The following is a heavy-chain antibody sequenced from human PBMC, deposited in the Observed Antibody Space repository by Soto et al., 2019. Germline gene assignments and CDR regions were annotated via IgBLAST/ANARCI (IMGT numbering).Heavy chain of an antibody. V-gene: IGHV1-69*02. CDR3: AMEYCSSTSCYRDY. Sequence: QFQLVQSGAEVKKPGSSVKVSCKASGGTFSSYTISWVRQAPGQGLEWMGRIIPILGIANYAQKFHGRVTITADKSTSTAYMELSSLRSEETAVYYCAMEYCSSTSCYRDYWGQGTLVTVSS. J-gene: IGHJ4*02. CDR2: IIPILGIA. CDR1: GGTFSSYT. D-gene: IGHD2-2*02.